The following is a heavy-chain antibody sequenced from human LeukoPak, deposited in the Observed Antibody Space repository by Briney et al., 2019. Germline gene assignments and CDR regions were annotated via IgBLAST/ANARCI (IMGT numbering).Heavy chain of an antibody. CDR1: GFTFSSYG. CDR2: ISYDGSNK. D-gene: IGHD4-17*01. J-gene: IGHJ3*02. V-gene: IGHV3-30*18. CDR3: AKDSTTVTTSMGEAFDI. Sequence: GGPLRLSCAASGFTFSSYGMHWVRQAPGKGLEWVAVISYDGSNKYYADSVKGRFTISRDNSDNTLYLQMNSLRAEDTAVYYCAKDSTTVTTSMGEAFDIWGQGTMVTVSS.